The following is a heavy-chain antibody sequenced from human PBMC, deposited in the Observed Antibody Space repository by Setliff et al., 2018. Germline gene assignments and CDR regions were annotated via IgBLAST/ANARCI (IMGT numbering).Heavy chain of an antibody. Sequence: LETLSLTCAVYGGSFSGYHWSWIRQPPGKGLEWIGEINHTGSTNYSPSLKSRVTISVDTSKNQFSLKLTSVTAADTAVYYCARGYCSSPSCFFAGWFDPWGQGTLVTVSS. CDR2: INHTGST. CDR1: GGSFSGYH. J-gene: IGHJ5*02. D-gene: IGHD2-2*01. CDR3: ARGYCSSPSCFFAGWFDP. V-gene: IGHV4-34*01.